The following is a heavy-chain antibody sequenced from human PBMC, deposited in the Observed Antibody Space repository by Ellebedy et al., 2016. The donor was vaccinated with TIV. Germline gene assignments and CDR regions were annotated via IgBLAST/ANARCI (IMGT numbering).Heavy chain of an antibody. D-gene: IGHD3-10*01. CDR1: GGSISSYY. CDR3: ARDQGYYGSESYSWFDP. Sequence: MPSETLSLTCTVSGGSISSYYWSWIRQPAGKGLEWIGRIYLTGGANYNPSLKSRVTMSVDTSKNQFSLKLSSATAADTAVYYCARDQGYYGSESYSWFDPWGQGTLVTVSS. CDR2: IYLTGGA. V-gene: IGHV4-4*07. J-gene: IGHJ5*02.